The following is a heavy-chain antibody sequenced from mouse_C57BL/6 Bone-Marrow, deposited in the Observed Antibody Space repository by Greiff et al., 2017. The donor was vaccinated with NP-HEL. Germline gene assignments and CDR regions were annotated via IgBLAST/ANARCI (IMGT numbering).Heavy chain of an antibody. CDR1: GYTFTSYW. V-gene: IGHV1-50*01. CDR3: AREGGYDQSYYYYAMDY. CDR2: IDPSDSYT. D-gene: IGHD2-2*01. J-gene: IGHJ4*01. Sequence: QVQLQQPGAELVKPGASVKLSCKASGYTFTSYWMQWVKQRPGQGLEWIGEIDPSDSYTNYNQKFKGKATLTVDTSSSTAYMQLSSLTSEDSAVYYCAREGGYDQSYYYYAMDYWGQGTSVTVSS.